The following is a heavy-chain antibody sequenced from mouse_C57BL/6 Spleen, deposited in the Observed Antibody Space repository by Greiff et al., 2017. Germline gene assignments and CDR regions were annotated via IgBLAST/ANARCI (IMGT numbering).Heavy chain of an antibody. Sequence: QVQLKESGAELVKPGASVKISCKASGYAFSRYWMNWVKQRPGKGLEWIGQIYPGDGDTNYNGKFKGKATLTADKSSSTAYMQLSSLTSEDSAVYFCARGGNSSGYLYYFDYWGQGTTLTVSS. CDR2: IYPGDGDT. V-gene: IGHV1-80*01. J-gene: IGHJ2*01. D-gene: IGHD3-2*02. CDR1: GYAFSRYW. CDR3: ARGGNSSGYLYYFDY.